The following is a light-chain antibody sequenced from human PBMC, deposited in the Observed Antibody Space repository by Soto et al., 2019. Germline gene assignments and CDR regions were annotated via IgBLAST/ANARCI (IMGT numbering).Light chain of an antibody. CDR2: DGS. J-gene: IGKJ1*01. V-gene: IGKV3-15*01. CDR1: QSVSSK. CDR3: QQYNNWPPWT. Sequence: EIVMTQSPDTLSVSPGERATLSCRASQSVSSKLAWYQQKPGQTPRLPIYDGSTRVTGIPARFSGSGSGTEFTLTISSLQSEDFAVYYCQQYNNWPPWTFGQGTTVEIK.